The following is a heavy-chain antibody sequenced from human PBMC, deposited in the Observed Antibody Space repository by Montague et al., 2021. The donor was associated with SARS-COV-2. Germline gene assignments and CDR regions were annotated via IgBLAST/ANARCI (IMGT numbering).Heavy chain of an antibody. CDR2: IDWDDDK. D-gene: IGHD5-18*01. J-gene: IGHJ6*02. CDR3: ARTPTAGTPMANYYVYGMDV. CDR1: GFSLSTSGMC. V-gene: IGHV2-70*01. Sequence: PLLVKPTQTLTLTCTFSGFSLSTSGMCVGWIRQPPGKALEWLALIDWDDDKYYSTSLKTRLTISKDTSKNQVVLTMTNMDPVDTATFYCARTPTAGTPMANYYVYGMDVWGQGTTVTVSS.